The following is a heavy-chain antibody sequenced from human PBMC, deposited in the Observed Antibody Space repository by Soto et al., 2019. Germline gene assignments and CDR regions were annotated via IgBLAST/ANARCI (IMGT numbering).Heavy chain of an antibody. CDR3: AREESGLFDY. V-gene: IGHV4-30-4*01. D-gene: IGHD5-12*01. J-gene: IGHJ4*02. CDR2: ICYSGST. Sequence: TLSLTCTVSGDSLSSADYCWSWIRQAPGKGLEWIGYICYSGSTYHNPSLKSRTSMSVDTSKKQFSLKLTSVTAADTAVYYCAREESGLFDYWGQGTLVTVSS. CDR1: GDSLSSADYC.